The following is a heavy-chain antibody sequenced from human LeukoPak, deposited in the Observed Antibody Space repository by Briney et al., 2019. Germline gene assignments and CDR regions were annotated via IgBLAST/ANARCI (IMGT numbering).Heavy chain of an antibody. CDR3: ARQDNTARYFDL. Sequence: PSETLSLTCAVYGGSFSGYYWSWIRQPPGKGLEWIGEINHSGSSNYNPSLKSRVTISVDTSKNQFSLKLSSMTAADTAVYYRARQDNTARYFDLWSRGTLVTVSS. V-gene: IGHV4-34*01. J-gene: IGHJ2*01. CDR1: GGSFSGYY. CDR2: INHSGSS. D-gene: IGHD1-14*01.